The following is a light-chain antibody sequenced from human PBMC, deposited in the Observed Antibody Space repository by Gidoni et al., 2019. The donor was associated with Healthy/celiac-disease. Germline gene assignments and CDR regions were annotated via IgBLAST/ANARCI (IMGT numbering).Light chain of an antibody. Sequence: ERVITQSPATLSVSPGERATLSCRASQSFSSNLAWYQQKHGQAPRLLRYGTSTRATGIRARFSGSGSGTEFTLTISSLQSEAFAVYYCQQYNNWPPDGTFGQGTKVEIK. CDR1: QSFSSN. V-gene: IGKV3-15*01. CDR3: QQYNNWPPDGT. J-gene: IGKJ1*01. CDR2: GTS.